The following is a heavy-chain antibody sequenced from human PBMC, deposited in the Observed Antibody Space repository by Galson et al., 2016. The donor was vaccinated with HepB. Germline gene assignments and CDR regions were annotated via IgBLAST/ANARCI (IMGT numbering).Heavy chain of an antibody. CDR1: GFTFSNAW. V-gene: IGHV3-15*07. D-gene: IGHD5-24*01. CDR2: IKSKSDGGTT. J-gene: IGHJ4*02. CDR3: ATEIMATVSY. Sequence: SLRLSCAASGFTFSNAWMNWVRQAPGKGLEWVGRIKSKSDGGTTDFAAPLKGRFTISRADSKNTLYLQMNSLKTEGTAMYYCATEIMATVSYWGQGTLVTVSS.